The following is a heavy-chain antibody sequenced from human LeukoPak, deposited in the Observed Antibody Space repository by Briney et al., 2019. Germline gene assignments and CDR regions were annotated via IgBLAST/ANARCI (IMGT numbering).Heavy chain of an antibody. CDR1: GFTFSSYW. CDR2: INSDGSST. V-gene: IGHV3-74*01. Sequence: GGSLRLSCAASGFTFSSYWMLWVRQAPGKGLVWVSRINSDGSSTSYADSVKGRFTISRDNAKNTLYLQMNSLRAEDTAVYYCARGGTYYYDSSGYYLDYWGQGTLVTVSS. D-gene: IGHD3-22*01. J-gene: IGHJ4*02. CDR3: ARGGTYYYDSSGYYLDY.